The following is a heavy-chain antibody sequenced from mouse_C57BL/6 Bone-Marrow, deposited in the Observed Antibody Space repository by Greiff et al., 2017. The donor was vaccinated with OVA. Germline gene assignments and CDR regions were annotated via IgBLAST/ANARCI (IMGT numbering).Heavy chain of an antibody. CDR2: IYPGGGYT. D-gene: IGHD1-1*01. V-gene: IGHV1-63*01. J-gene: IGHJ2*01. CDR3: ARATVVAGFDY. CDR1: GYTFTNYW. Sequence: VQLQQSGAELVRPGTSVKMSCKASGYTFTNYWIGWAKQRPGHGLEWIGDIYPGGGYTNYNEKFKGKATLTAAKSSSTAYMQFSSLTSEDSAIYYCARATVVAGFDYWGQGTTLTVSS.